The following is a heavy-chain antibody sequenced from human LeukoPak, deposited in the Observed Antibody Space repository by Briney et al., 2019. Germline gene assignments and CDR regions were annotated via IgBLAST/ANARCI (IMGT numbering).Heavy chain of an antibody. J-gene: IGHJ5*02. CDR1: GGTFSSYA. Sequence: SVKVSCKASGGTFSSYAISWVRQAPGQGLEWMGGIIPIFGTANYAQKFQGRVTITADESTSTAYMELSSLRSEDTAVYYCVSSSWYWFDPWGQGTLVTVSS. V-gene: IGHV1-69*13. CDR3: VSSSWYWFDP. D-gene: IGHD6-13*01. CDR2: IIPIFGTA.